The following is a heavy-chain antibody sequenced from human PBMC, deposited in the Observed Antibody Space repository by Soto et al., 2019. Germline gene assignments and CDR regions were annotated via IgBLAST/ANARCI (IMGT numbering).Heavy chain of an antibody. CDR3: ARSIRGPRRFNGMDV. V-gene: IGHV2-70*13. Sequence: SGPTLVNPTETLTLTCTFSGFSLTGPGMCVSWIRQPPGKALEWLALIERDDDDKYYSTSLKTRLTISKDTRKNQVVLTMANMDPADTGTYYCARSIRGPRRFNGMDVWGQGTTVTV. CDR2: IERDDDDK. D-gene: IGHD1-20*01. J-gene: IGHJ6*02. CDR1: GFSLTGPGMC.